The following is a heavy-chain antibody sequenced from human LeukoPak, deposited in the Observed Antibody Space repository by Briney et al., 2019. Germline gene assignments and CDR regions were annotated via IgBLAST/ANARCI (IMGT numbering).Heavy chain of an antibody. J-gene: IGHJ4*02. CDR2: IYYTGST. D-gene: IGHD6-19*01. CDR1: GGSISGYY. V-gene: IGHV4-59*01. CDR3: ARSYSSARSDY. Sequence: PSETLSLTCTASGGSISGYYWSWIRQPPGKGLEWIGYIYYTGSTNYNPSLKSRVTISVDTSKNQLSLKLNSVTAADTAVYFCARSYSSARSDYWGQGTLVTVSS.